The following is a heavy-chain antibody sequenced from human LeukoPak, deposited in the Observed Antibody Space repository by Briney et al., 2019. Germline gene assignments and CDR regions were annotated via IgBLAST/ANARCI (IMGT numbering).Heavy chain of an antibody. Sequence: SDTLSLTCTASSDSFGRRSSYWVWLRQPPGQGLEWIGSISYSGNTSYNPSLKSRVTVSVDTSKSQFSLKLTSVTAADTAVYYCATSRFSGGLGRFDPWGQGTLVTVSS. J-gene: IGHJ5*02. CDR3: ATSRFSGGLGRFDP. CDR1: SDSFGRRSSY. D-gene: IGHD3-10*01. V-gene: IGHV4-39*07. CDR2: ISYSGNT.